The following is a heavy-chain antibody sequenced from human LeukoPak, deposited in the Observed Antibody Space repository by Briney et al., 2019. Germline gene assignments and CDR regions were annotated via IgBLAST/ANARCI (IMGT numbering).Heavy chain of an antibody. D-gene: IGHD6-6*01. CDR2: ISYDGSNK. J-gene: IGHJ6*03. CDR1: GFTFSSYG. V-gene: IGHV3-30*18. CDR3: AKGGAARAYYYYMDV. Sequence: GGSLRLSCAASGFTFSSYGMHWVRQAPGKGLEWVAVISYDGSNKYYADSVKGRFTISRDNSKNTLYLQMNSLRAEDTAVYYCAKGGAARAYYYYMDVWGKGTTVTVSS.